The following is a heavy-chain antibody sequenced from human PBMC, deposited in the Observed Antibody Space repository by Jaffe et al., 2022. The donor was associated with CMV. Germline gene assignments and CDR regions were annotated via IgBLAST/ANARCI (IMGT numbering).Heavy chain of an antibody. CDR2: IYWNDDK. CDR3: AHFRGGYMVRGVDDAFDI. V-gene: IGHV2-5*01. CDR1: GFSLSTSGVG. Sequence: QITLKESGPTLVKPTQTLTLTCTFSGFSLSTSGVGVGWIRQPPGKALEWLALIYWNDDKRYSPSLKSRLTITKDTSKNQVVLTMTNMDPVDTATYYCAHFRGGYMVRGVDDAFDIWGQGTMVTVSS. J-gene: IGHJ3*02. D-gene: IGHD3-10*01.